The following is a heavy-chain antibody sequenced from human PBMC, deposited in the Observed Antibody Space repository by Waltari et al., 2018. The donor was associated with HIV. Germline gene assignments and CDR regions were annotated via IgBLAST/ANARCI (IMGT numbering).Heavy chain of an antibody. CDR3: AKDPRMTTAAFDI. V-gene: IGHV3-23*01. J-gene: IGHJ3*02. Sequence: EVQLLESGGGLVQPGGSLRLSCAASGLTFSSYAMSWVRQAPGKGLEWVSAISGSGGSTYYADSVKGRFTISRDNSKNTLYLQMNSLRAEDTAVYYCAKDPRMTTAAFDIWGQGTMVTVSS. CDR1: GLTFSSYA. D-gene: IGHD4-17*01. CDR2: ISGSGGST.